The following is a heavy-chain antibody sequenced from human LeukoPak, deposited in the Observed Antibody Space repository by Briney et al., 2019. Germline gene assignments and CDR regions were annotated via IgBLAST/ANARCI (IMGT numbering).Heavy chain of an antibody. V-gene: IGHV1-46*01. Sequence: ASVKVSCKASGYTFTSNYMLWVRQAPGQGLEWMGIINPSGGSQGRVTMTRDTSTSTVYMELSSLRSEDTAVYYCARDHYYYDSSGYSPYFDYWGQGTLVTVSS. CDR3: ARDHYYYDSSGYSPYFDY. D-gene: IGHD3-22*01. CDR2: INPSGGS. CDR1: GYTFTSNY. J-gene: IGHJ4*02.